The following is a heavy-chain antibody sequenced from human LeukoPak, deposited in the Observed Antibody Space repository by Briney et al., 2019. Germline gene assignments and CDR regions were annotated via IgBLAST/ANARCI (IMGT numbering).Heavy chain of an antibody. Sequence: ASVKVSCKASGYTFTSYGISWVRQAPRQGLEWMGWISAYNGNTNYAQKLQGRVTMTTDTSTSTAYMELRSLRSDDTAVYYCARAKTGIAVAGTGIDYWGQGTLVTVSS. CDR3: ARAKTGIAVAGTGIDY. D-gene: IGHD6-19*01. CDR1: GYTFTSYG. CDR2: ISAYNGNT. V-gene: IGHV1-18*01. J-gene: IGHJ4*02.